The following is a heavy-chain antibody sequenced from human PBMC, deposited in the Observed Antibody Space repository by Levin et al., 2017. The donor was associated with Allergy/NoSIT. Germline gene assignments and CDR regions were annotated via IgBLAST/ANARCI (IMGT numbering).Heavy chain of an antibody. CDR3: AREYGGDWYFDL. CDR1: GDSISSYY. V-gene: IGHV4-59*01. J-gene: IGHJ2*01. D-gene: IGHD3-16*01. Sequence: ESLKISCTVSGDSISSYYWSWIRQPPGRGLEWIGYIHYDGNTNYNPSLKSRITISLDTSKNDFSLKLRSVTAADTAVYFCAREYGGDWYFDLWGRGTLVTVSS. CDR2: IHYDGNT.